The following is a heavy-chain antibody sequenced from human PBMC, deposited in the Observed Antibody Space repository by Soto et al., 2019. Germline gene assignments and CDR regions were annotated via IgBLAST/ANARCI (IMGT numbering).Heavy chain of an antibody. D-gene: IGHD3-22*01. Sequence: EVQLVETGGGLIQPGGSLRLSCAASGFTVSSNYMSWVRQAPGKGLEWVSVIYSGGSTYYADSVKGRFTISRDNFKNTQYLKMNSLRDEDTAMYYCARDRGLGSSGYFDYYGMDVWGQGTTVTVSS. J-gene: IGHJ6*02. CDR1: GFTVSSNY. CDR2: IYSGGST. CDR3: ARDRGLGSSGYFDYYGMDV. V-gene: IGHV3-53*02.